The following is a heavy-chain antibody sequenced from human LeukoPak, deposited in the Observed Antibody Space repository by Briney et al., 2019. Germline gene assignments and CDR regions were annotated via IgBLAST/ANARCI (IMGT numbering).Heavy chain of an antibody. D-gene: IGHD3-16*01. Sequence: ASVKVSCKASGYTFTGYYMHWVRQAPGQGLEWMGWIKPNSAGTRYAQKFQGRFTMTRDTSINTAYMELSWLTSDDTAVYYCVRGGINKPFDFGDQGTLVIVSS. CDR2: IKPNSAGT. V-gene: IGHV1-2*02. J-gene: IGHJ4*02. CDR3: VRGGINKPFDF. CDR1: GYTFTGYY.